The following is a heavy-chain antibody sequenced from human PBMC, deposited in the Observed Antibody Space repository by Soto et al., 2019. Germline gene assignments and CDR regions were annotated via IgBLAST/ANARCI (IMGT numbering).Heavy chain of an antibody. D-gene: IGHD4-17*01. Sequence: EVELLESGGGLVQPGGSLRLSCAASGFSFSSFAMSWVRQAPGKGPEWVSGISASGRDTYYADYVKGRSTISRDNSENTLCLQMNSLRAEDTALYYCVKDPNGDHVGGCDMCGQGTMVTVSS. CDR2: ISASGRDT. V-gene: IGHV3-23*01. J-gene: IGHJ3*02. CDR1: GFSFSSFA. CDR3: VKDPNGDHVGGCDM.